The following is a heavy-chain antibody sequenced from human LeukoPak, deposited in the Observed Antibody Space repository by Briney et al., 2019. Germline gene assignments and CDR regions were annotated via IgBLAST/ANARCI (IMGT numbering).Heavy chain of an antibody. Sequence: GASVKVSCKASGYTFTSYYMHWVRQAPGQGPEWMGIINPSGGSTSYAQKFQGRVTMTRDMSTSTVYMELSSLRSEDTAVYYCARAENYYYYMDVWGKGTTVTVSS. CDR1: GYTFTSYY. CDR3: ARAENYYYYMDV. V-gene: IGHV1-46*01. CDR2: INPSGGST. J-gene: IGHJ6*03.